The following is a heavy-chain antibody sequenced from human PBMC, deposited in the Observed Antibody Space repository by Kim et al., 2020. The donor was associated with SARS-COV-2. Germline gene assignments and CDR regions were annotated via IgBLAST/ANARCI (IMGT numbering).Heavy chain of an antibody. J-gene: IGHJ5*02. V-gene: IGHV3-23*01. D-gene: IGHD6-6*01. Sequence: YDADSVKGRFTISRDNSKNTLYLQMNSLRAEDTAVYYCATRFLIAAPTGPWCQGTLVTVSS. CDR3: ATRFLIAAPTGP.